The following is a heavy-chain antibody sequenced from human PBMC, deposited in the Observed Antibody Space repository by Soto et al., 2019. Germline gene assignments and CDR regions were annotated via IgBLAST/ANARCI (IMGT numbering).Heavy chain of an antibody. CDR2: INHSGST. J-gene: IGHJ3*02. CDR1: GGSFSGYY. D-gene: IGHD7-27*01. Sequence: ASETLSLTCAVYGGSFSGYYWSWIRQPPGKGLEWIGEINHSGSTNYNPSLKSRVTISVDTSKNQFSLKLSSVTAADTAVYYCARGGHWGSDDAFDICGQGPMVTVSS. V-gene: IGHV4-34*01. CDR3: ARGGHWGSDDAFDI.